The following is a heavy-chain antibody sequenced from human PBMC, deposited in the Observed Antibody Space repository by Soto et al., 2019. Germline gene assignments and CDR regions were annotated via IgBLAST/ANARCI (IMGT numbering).Heavy chain of an antibody. J-gene: IGHJ4*02. CDR3: ARESEDLTSNFDY. V-gene: IGHV3-73*01. CDR1: GYTFSDSA. Sequence: GGSLRLSCAASGYTFSDSAMHWVRQASGKGLEWVGRIRSKANNYATVYAASVKSRFTISRDDSKNTAYLEMNSLRAEDTAVYYCARESEDLTSNFDYWGQGTLVTVS. CDR2: IRSKANNYAT.